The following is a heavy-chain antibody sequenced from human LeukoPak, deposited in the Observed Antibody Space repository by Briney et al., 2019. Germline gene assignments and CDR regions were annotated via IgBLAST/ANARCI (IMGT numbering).Heavy chain of an antibody. CDR3: AKVDTAMATFPDFDY. D-gene: IGHD5-18*01. V-gene: IGHV3-23*01. Sequence: GGSLRLSCAASGFNFRSYWMSWVRQAPGKGLEWVSAISGSGGSTYYADSVKGRFTISRDNSKNTLYLQMNSLRAEDTAVYYCAKVDTAMATFPDFDYWGQGTLVTVSS. J-gene: IGHJ4*02. CDR1: GFNFRSYW. CDR2: ISGSGGST.